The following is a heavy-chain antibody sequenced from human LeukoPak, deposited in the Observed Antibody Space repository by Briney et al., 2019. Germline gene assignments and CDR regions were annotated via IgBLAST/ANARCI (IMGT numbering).Heavy chain of an antibody. D-gene: IGHD4-11*01. J-gene: IGHJ4*02. CDR2: IYSGGGT. V-gene: IGHV3-66*01. Sequence: PGGSLRLSCAASGSTVSTNYMSWVRQAPGKGLEWVSLIYSGGGTYYADSVKGRFTISRDNSRNTLSLQMNSLRVDDTAVYCCGRGFRWVTTWGYFDYWARGALVTVS. CDR1: GSTVSTNY. CDR3: GRGFRWVTTWGYFDY.